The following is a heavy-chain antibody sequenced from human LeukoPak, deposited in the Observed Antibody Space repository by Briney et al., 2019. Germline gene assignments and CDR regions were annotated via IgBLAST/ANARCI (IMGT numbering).Heavy chain of an antibody. V-gene: IGHV3-23*01. J-gene: IGHJ4*02. CDR3: AKDRSGSGYFDY. D-gene: IGHD3-10*01. CDR2: ISSGGGTT. Sequence: GGSLRLSCAASGFTFSSHAMSWVRQAPGKGLEWVSRISSGGGTTDYTDSVKGRFTNSRDTSKNTLYLQMNSLRAEDTAVYYCAKDRSGSGYFDYWGQGTLVTVSS. CDR1: GFTFSSHA.